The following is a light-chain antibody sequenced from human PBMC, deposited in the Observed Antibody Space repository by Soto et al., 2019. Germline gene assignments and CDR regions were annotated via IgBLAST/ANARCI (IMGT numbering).Light chain of an antibody. CDR3: QEYNAWPPGT. J-gene: IGKJ1*01. V-gene: IGKV3D-15*01. Sequence: EIVMTQSPATLSVSSGEGITLSCRASQSVKNHLAWSQHKPGQSPRLLIYDASTRATGVPARFSAGGSGTEFTLVISSLQSEDAAVYYSQEYNAWPPGTFGQGTQVEIK. CDR1: QSVKNH. CDR2: DAS.